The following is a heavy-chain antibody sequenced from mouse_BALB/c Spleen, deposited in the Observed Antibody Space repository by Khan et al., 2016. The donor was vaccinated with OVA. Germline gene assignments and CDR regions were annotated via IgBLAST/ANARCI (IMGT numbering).Heavy chain of an antibody. Sequence: QIQLVQSGPELKKPGETVKISCKASGYTFTNYAMNWVRQVPGKGLKWMGWINTYTGEPTYADDFKGRFVFSFETSASAAYLQINNLKNEDTATYFCARGHWYFDVWGAGTAVTVSS. CDR1: GYTFTNYA. J-gene: IGHJ1*01. CDR2: INTYTGEP. V-gene: IGHV9-3-1*01. CDR3: ARGHWYFDV.